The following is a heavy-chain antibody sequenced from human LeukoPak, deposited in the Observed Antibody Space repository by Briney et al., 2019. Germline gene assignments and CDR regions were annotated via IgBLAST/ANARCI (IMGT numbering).Heavy chain of an antibody. Sequence: SETLSLTCTVSDVSISSYYWSWIRQPAGKGLEWLGRIYTSGSTNYNPSLKSRVTMSVDTSKNQFSLKLSSVTAADTAVYYCARDVGVVVPAAIGWFDPWGQGTLVTVSS. CDR2: IYTSGST. D-gene: IGHD2-2*01. CDR3: ARDVGVVVPAAIGWFDP. CDR1: DVSISSYY. V-gene: IGHV4-4*07. J-gene: IGHJ5*02.